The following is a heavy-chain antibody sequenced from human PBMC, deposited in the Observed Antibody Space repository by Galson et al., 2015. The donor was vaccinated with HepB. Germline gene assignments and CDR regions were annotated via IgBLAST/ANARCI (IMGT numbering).Heavy chain of an antibody. J-gene: IGHJ4*02. CDR1: GVSIRTNRSY. CDR3: ARAADDSRTYLWSD. D-gene: IGHD2-21*01. CDR2: IYYTENT. Sequence: SETLSLTCSVSGVSIRTNRSYWGWIRQSPGKGLEWPGNIYYTENTYYNPSLNGRLTVSQDKSKNHFSLNLRSVTAADTAVYYCARAADDSRTYLWSDWGQGTRVIVSS. V-gene: IGHV4-39*02.